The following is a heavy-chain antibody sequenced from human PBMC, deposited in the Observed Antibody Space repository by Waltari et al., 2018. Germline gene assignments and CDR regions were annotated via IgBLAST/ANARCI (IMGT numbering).Heavy chain of an antibody. J-gene: IGHJ4*02. D-gene: IGHD3-16*01. CDR2: FSPSGAST. CDR3: ATFVSGSFTFPDY. Sequence: QFQLVQSGAEVKKPGASVKVSCEASGFTFSNYYVHWVRQAPGQGLEWMALFSPSGASTRYAEKFQGRGTLTRDTSTSTVYMDLSSLRSEDTAVYYCATFVSGSFTFPDYWGQGTLVTVSS. CDR1: GFTFSNYY. V-gene: IGHV1-46*03.